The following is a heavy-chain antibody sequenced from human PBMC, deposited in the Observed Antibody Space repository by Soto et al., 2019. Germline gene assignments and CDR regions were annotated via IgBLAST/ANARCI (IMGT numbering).Heavy chain of an antibody. Sequence: SETLSLTCSVSGASISSNYWSWVRQPPGKGLEWIGYIYFGGTTQSNPSLKSRAIISLDTSKNQFSLNLSSVTAADTAVYHCATRTFGSNAFFDTWGQGALVTVSS. V-gene: IGHV4-59*08. CDR3: ATRTFGSNAFFDT. CDR1: GASISSNY. D-gene: IGHD3-10*01. J-gene: IGHJ4*02. CDR2: IYFGGTT.